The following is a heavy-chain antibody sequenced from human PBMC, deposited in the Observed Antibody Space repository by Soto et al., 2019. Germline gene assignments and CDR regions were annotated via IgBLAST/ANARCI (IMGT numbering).Heavy chain of an antibody. D-gene: IGHD6-13*01. V-gene: IGHV4-59*01. Sequence: QLQESGPGLVKPSETLSLTCSVSGDSISSYYWTWIRQPPGKGLEWIGYIYYSGTTNYNPSLKSRVTISVDGSKSQFSLRLTSVTAADTAVYYCARAYSSLRFDPWGQGTLVTVSS. CDR3: ARAYSSLRFDP. CDR2: IYYSGTT. J-gene: IGHJ5*02. CDR1: GDSISSYY.